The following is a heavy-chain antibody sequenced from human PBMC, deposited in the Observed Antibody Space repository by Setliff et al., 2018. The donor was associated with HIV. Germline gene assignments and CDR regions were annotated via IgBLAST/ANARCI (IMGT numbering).Heavy chain of an antibody. CDR2: INPKSGGT. CDR1: GYSFTDYY. J-gene: IGHJ6*02. Sequence: ASVKVSCKASGYSFTDYYIHWVRQAPGQGLEWMGWINPKSGGTNYAQKFQGWITMTRDTSTDTAYMELSSLRSEDTAVYYCATNVWFGESYYYYGMDVWGQGTTVTVSS. CDR3: ATNVWFGESYYYYGMDV. D-gene: IGHD3-10*01. V-gene: IGHV1-2*04.